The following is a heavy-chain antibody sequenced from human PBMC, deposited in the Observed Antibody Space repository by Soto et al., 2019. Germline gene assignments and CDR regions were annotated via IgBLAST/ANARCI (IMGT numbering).Heavy chain of an antibody. CDR3: ARAARGYCSGGSCYSSWYFDL. V-gene: IGHV3-72*01. CDR2: TRNKANSYTT. J-gene: IGHJ2*01. CDR1: GFTFRDHY. D-gene: IGHD2-15*01. Sequence: GGSLRLSCAASGFTFRDHYMDWVRQAPGKGLEWVGRTRNKANSYTTEYAASVKGRFTISRDDSKNSLYLQMNSLKTEDTAVYYCARAARGYCSGGSCYSSWYFDLWGRGTLVTVSS.